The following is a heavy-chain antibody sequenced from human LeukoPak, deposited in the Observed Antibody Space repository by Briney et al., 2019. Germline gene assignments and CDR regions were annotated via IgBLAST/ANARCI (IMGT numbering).Heavy chain of an antibody. Sequence: ASVKVSCTASGYTFTGYYIHWVRQAPGQGLEWMGWINPNNSRTSYTQKFRGRVTMTRDTSISTHYMDLSSLTSDDTAVYYCARDGLSGGMDVWGQGTSVTISS. V-gene: IGHV1-2*02. J-gene: IGHJ6*02. CDR2: INPNNSRT. D-gene: IGHD2/OR15-2a*01. CDR1: GYTFTGYY. CDR3: ARDGLSGGMDV.